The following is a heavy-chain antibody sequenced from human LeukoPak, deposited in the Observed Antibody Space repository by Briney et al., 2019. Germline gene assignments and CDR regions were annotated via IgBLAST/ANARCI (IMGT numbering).Heavy chain of an antibody. CDR2: IYYSGST. D-gene: IGHD2-15*01. J-gene: IGHJ6*02. Sequence: SETLSLTCTVSGGSISSYYWSWIRQPPGKGLEWIGYIYYSGSTNYNPSLKSRVTISVDTSKNQFSLKLSSVTAADTAVYYCARRRRSGGSSPYYGMDVWGQGTTVTVSS. CDR3: ARRRRSGGSSPYYGMDV. CDR1: GGSISSYY. V-gene: IGHV4-59*12.